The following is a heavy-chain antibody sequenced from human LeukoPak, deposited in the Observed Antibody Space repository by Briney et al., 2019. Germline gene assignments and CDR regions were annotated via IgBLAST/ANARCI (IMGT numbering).Heavy chain of an antibody. J-gene: IGHJ4*02. D-gene: IGHD7-27*01. CDR1: GGSISSYY. CDR3: ARAELGLDY. V-gene: IGHV4-59*01. CDR2: IYYSGST. Sequence: SGTLSLTCTVSGGSISSYYWSWIRQPPGKGLEWIGYIYYSGSTNYNPSLKSRVTISVDTSKNQFSLKLSSVTAADTAVYYCARAELGLDYWGQGTLATVSS.